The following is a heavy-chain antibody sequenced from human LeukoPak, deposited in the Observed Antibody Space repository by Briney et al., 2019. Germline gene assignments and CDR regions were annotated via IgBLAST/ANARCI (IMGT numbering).Heavy chain of an antibody. CDR2: TDPIGGST. V-gene: IGHV1-46*01. D-gene: IGHD4-11*01. Sequence: GASVKVPCKASGYTFTNYYIQWVRQAPGQGLEWMGITDPIGGSTNYAQKFQGRVTMTRDTSTSTVYMELSSLRSEDSAVYYCARWTTTYLDYWGQGTLVTVSS. J-gene: IGHJ4*02. CDR3: ARWTTTYLDY. CDR1: GYTFTNYY.